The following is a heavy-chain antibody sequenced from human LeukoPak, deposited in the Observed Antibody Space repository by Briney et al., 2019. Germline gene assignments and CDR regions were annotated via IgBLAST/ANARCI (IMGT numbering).Heavy chain of an antibody. CDR2: IYYSGST. D-gene: IGHD5-24*01. CDR1: GGSISSYY. CDR3: ARLKKVGMATTWYYFDY. V-gene: IGHV4-59*12. Sequence: SETLSLTCTVSGGSISSYYWSWIRQPPGKGLEWIGYIYYSGSTNYNPSLKSRVTMSVDTSKNQFSLKLSSVTAADTAVYYCARLKKVGMATTWYYFDYWGQGTLVTVSS. J-gene: IGHJ4*02.